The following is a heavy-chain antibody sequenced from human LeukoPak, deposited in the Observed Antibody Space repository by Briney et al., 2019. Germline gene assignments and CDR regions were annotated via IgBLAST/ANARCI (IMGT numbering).Heavy chain of an antibody. V-gene: IGHV3-30-3*01. D-gene: IGHD3-3*01. CDR2: ISYDGSNK. CDR3: ARDLPYYDFWSGYYPYGMDV. J-gene: IGHJ6*02. Sequence: GGSLRLSCAASGFTFSSYAMHWVRQAPGKGLEWVAVISYDGSNKYYADSVKGRFTISRDNSKNTLYLQMNSLRAEDTAVYYCARDLPYYDFWSGYYPYGMDVWGQGTTVTVSS. CDR1: GFTFSSYA.